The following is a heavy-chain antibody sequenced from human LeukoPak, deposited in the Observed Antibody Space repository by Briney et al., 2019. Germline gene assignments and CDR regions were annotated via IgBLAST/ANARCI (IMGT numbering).Heavy chain of an antibody. Sequence: SETLSLTCTDSGGSISSYYWSWIRQPAGKGLEWIGRIYTSGSTNYNPSLKSRVTMSVDASKNQFSLKLSSVTAADTAVYYCARCAYCSGTSCCLGAFDYWGQGTLVTVSS. V-gene: IGHV4-4*07. CDR3: ARCAYCSGTSCCLGAFDY. J-gene: IGHJ4*02. CDR2: IYTSGST. D-gene: IGHD2-2*01. CDR1: GGSISSYY.